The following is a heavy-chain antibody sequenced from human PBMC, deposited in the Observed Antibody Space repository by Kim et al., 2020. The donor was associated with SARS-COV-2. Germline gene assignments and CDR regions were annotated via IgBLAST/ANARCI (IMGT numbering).Heavy chain of an antibody. CDR2: INHSGST. V-gene: IGHV4-34*01. J-gene: IGHJ6*03. D-gene: IGHD1-26*01. CDR3: ARSGPVWYYYYSMDV. CDR1: GGSFSGYY. Sequence: SETLSLTCAVYGGSFSGYYWSWIRQPPGKGLEWIGEINHSGSTNYNPSLKSRVTISVDTSKNQFSLKLSSVTAADTAVYYCARSGPVWYYYYSMDVWGKG.